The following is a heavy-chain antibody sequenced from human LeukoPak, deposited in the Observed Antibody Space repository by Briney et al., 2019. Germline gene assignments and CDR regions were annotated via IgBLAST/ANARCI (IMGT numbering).Heavy chain of an antibody. CDR3: ARSVEGYCRGGSCYYYSYYMDV. J-gene: IGHJ6*03. CDR1: GGSISSSSYY. CDR2: IYYSGST. Sequence: SETLSLTCTVSGGSISSSSYYWGWIRQPPGKGLEWIGSIYYSGSTYYNPSLKSRVTISVDTSKNQFSLKLSSVTAADTAVYYCARSVEGYCRGGSCYYYSYYMDVWGKGTTVTVSS. D-gene: IGHD2-15*01. V-gene: IGHV4-39*07.